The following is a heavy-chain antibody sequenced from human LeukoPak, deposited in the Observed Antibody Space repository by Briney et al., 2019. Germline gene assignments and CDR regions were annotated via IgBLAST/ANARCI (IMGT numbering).Heavy chain of an antibody. CDR2: ISSSSSYI. V-gene: IGHV3-21*01. D-gene: IGHD1-26*01. CDR3: ARDQWELFDY. J-gene: IGHJ4*02. Sequence: GGSLRLSCAASGFTFSSYSMTWVRQAPGKGLEWVSSISSSSSYIYYADSVKGRFTISRDNAKNTLYLQMNSLRAEDTAVYYCARDQWELFDYWGQGTLVTVSS. CDR1: GFTFSSYS.